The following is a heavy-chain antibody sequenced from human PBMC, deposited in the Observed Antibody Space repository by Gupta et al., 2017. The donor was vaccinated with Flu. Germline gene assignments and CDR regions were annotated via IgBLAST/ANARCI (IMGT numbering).Heavy chain of an antibody. J-gene: IGHJ4*02. Sequence: EVHLVESGGGLVQPWGSLRLPCAASGFLFREYWMHWVSQGPGKGLVWVSRINPDGTTTDNTDSVRGRFATSRDNDKNTLYLHINSLTADDTAVYFCARDRRTARRPEDWGQGTLVTVSS. D-gene: IGHD1-1*01. V-gene: IGHV3-74*01. CDR2: INPDGTTT. CDR1: GFLFREYW. CDR3: ARDRRTARRPED.